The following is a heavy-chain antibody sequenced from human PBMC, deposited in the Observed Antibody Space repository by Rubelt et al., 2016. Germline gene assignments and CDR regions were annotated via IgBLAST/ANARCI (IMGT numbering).Heavy chain of an antibody. J-gene: IGHJ4*02. V-gene: IGHV1-69*01. CDR1: GGTFSSYA. CDR2: NIPIFDTT. D-gene: IGHD2-8*01. CDR3: ARGGMYSPDY. Sequence: QVQLVQSGAEVKKPGSSVKVSCKASGGTFSSYAISWVRQAPGQGLEWMGGNIPIFDTTNYAQKFQGRITMTADESTSTAYMELMSLRSDDTAVYYCARGGMYSPDYWGQGTLVTVSS.